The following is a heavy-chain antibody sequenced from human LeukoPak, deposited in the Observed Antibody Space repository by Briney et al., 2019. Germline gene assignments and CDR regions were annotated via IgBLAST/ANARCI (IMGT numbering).Heavy chain of an antibody. Sequence: SETLSPTCAVSGVFFDDSYWAWVRQTPGKGMDWIGEVNPSGYTNDSPSLKSRVTLSIDASRKQFSLNRRSVTVADAGIYYWTRMTTGHDYWGQGTLVAVSS. D-gene: IGHD4-17*01. J-gene: IGHJ4*02. CDR1: GVFFDDSY. CDR2: VNPSGYT. V-gene: IGHV4-34*01. CDR3: TRMTTGHDY.